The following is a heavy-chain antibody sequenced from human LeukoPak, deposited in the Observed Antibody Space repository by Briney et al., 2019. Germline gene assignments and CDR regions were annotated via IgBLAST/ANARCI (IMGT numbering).Heavy chain of an antibody. CDR3: ARETRSGWLLYFAY. D-gene: IGHD6-19*01. Sequence: PSDTLSLICTVSGGSLTSYYWTWLRQSPGKGLEWIGSISSSGSTDYNPSLKTGVSILIDTSKNQFSLKLSSVTAADTAVYYCARETRSGWLLYFAYWGQGTLVTVSS. CDR2: ISSSGST. V-gene: IGHV4-59*12. CDR1: GGSLTSYY. J-gene: IGHJ4*02.